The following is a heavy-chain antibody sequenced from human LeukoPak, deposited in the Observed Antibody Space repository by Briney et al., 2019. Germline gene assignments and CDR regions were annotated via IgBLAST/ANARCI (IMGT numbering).Heavy chain of an antibody. CDR2: IKQDGSEK. CDR3: ARDQDYGGNLFDY. D-gene: IGHD4-23*01. CDR1: GFTYSSYW. V-gene: IGHV3-7*01. J-gene: IGHJ4*02. Sequence: GGSLRLXCAASGFTYSSYWMSWVRLAPGKGLEWVANIKQDGSEKYYVDSVKGRFTISRDNAKNSLYLQMNSLRAEDTAVYYCARDQDYGGNLFDYWGQGTLVTVSS.